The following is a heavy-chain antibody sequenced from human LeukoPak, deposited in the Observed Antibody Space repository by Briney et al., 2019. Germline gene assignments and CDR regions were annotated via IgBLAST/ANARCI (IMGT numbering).Heavy chain of an antibody. CDR2: ISSSSSYI. Sequence: GGSLRLSCAASGFTFSSYEMNWVRQAPGKGLEWASSISSSSSYIYYADSVKGRFTISRDNAKNSLYLQMNSLRAEDTAVYYCARDGVVVVKQLDYWGQGTLVTVSS. V-gene: IGHV3-21*01. CDR1: GFTFSSYE. J-gene: IGHJ4*02. CDR3: ARDGVVVVKQLDY. D-gene: IGHD3-22*01.